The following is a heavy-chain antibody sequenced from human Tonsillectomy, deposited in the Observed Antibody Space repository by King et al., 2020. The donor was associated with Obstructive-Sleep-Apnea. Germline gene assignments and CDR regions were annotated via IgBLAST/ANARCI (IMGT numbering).Heavy chain of an antibody. D-gene: IGHD7-27*01. Sequence: VQLVESGGGVVQPGGSLRLSCGASGFTFSAYTMNWVRQAPGEGPEWLSFILIGSGKTDYADSAQGRFTISRDDAKNSLYLQMNSLRGEDTAIYYCVRDHLWAFDYWGRGILVTVSS. CDR1: GFTFSAYT. CDR3: VRDHLWAFDY. V-gene: IGHV3-48*01. CDR2: ILIGSGKT. J-gene: IGHJ4*02.